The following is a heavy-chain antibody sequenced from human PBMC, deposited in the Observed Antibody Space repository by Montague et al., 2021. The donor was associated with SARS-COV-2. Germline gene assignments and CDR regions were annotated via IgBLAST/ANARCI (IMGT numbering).Heavy chain of an antibody. J-gene: IGHJ4*02. CDR2: TYYRSKWFH. V-gene: IGHV6-1*01. CDR3: ANFAVSGTTADY. Sequence: CAISGDSVSSNSAAWNWIRQSPSRGLEWLGRTYYRSKWFHDYAISVKSRIIINPDTSKNQFSLQQNSVTPEDTAVYYCANFAVSGTTADYWGQGILVTISS. CDR1: GDSVSSNSAA. D-gene: IGHD6-19*01.